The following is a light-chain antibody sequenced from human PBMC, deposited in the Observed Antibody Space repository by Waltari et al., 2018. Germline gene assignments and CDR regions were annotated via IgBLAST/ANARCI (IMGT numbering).Light chain of an antibody. CDR3: QHYVSLPAT. V-gene: IGKV3-20*01. CDR1: RSVSKY. CDR2: GAS. J-gene: IGKJ1*01. Sequence: SCRARRSVSKYLAWYQQKPGQAPRLLIYGASSRATGIPDRFSGSGSGTDFSLTISRLEPEDFAVYYCQHYVSLPATFGQGTKVEIE.